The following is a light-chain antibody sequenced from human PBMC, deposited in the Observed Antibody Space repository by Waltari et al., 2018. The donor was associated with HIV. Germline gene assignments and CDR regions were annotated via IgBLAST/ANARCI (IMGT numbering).Light chain of an antibody. CDR2: DAS. Sequence: DIQMTQSPSALSASVGDRVTIACRASQSITTYLNWYQHKPGKAPKVLTYDASSLQTGVPSRFSGSGSGTDFTLTISGLQPEDFVTYYCQQSYTTVTFGGGTKVEIK. CDR1: QSITTY. J-gene: IGKJ4*01. CDR3: QQSYTTVT. V-gene: IGKV1-39*01.